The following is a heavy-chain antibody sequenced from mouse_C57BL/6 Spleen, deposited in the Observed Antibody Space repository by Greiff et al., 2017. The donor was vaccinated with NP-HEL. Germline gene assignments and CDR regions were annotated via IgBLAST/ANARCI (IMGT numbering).Heavy chain of an antibody. V-gene: IGHV1-52*01. D-gene: IGHD1-1*01. J-gene: IGHJ4*01. Sequence: QVQLQQPGAELVRPGSSVKLSCKASGYTFTSYWMHWVKQRPIQGLEWIGNIDPSDSETHYNQKFKDKATLTVDKSSSTAYMQLSSLTSEDSAVYYCARSSSGTTVVAPYAMDYWGQGTSVTVSS. CDR2: IDPSDSET. CDR1: GYTFTSYW. CDR3: ARSSSGTTVVAPYAMDY.